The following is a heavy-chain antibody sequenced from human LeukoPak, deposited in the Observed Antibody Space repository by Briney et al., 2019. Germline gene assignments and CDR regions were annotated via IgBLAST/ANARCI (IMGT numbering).Heavy chain of an antibody. J-gene: IGHJ4*02. Sequence: GGSLRLSCAASGFTFSSYAMSWVRQAPGKELEWVSAISGSGGSTYYADSVKGRFTISRDNSKNTLYLQMNSLRAEDTAVYYCAKDDYGDYIFDYWGQGTLVTVSS. CDR1: GFTFSSYA. CDR2: ISGSGGST. CDR3: AKDDYGDYIFDY. V-gene: IGHV3-23*01. D-gene: IGHD4-17*01.